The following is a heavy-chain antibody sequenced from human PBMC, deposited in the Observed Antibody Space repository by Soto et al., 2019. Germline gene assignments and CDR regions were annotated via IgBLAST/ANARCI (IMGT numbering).Heavy chain of an antibody. Sequence: QMQLQESGPGLVKPSQTLSLICSVSGGSISRPGYYWAWIRQHPERGLEWIGSIYYSCNSNHNPSLQSRLILSVDTSQNGFSLRLNSVIAADTGLSYSARLRRDGSGVPALWGQGARVTVSS. J-gene: IGHJ4*02. D-gene: IGHD3-22*01. CDR1: GGSISRPGYY. CDR2: IYYSCNS. CDR3: ARLRRDGSGVPAL. V-gene: IGHV4-31*03.